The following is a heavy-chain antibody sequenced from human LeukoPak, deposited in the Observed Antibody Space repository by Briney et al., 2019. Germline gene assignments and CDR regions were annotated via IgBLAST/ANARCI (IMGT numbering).Heavy chain of an antibody. Sequence: GESLKISCKGSGYSFTSYWIGWVRQMPGKGLEWMGIIYPGDSDTGYSPSFQGQVTISADKSISTAYLQWSSLKASDTAMYYCARALRYFDWLSPMDVWGQGTTVTVSS. D-gene: IGHD3-9*01. CDR1: GYSFTSYW. CDR3: ARALRYFDWLSPMDV. CDR2: IYPGDSDT. J-gene: IGHJ6*02. V-gene: IGHV5-51*01.